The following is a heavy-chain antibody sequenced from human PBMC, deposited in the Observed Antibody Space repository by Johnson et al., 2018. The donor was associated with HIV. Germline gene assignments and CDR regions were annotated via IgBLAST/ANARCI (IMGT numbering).Heavy chain of an antibody. Sequence: QLVESGGGLVQPGGSLRLSCAGSGFTFSRYWMHWVRQAPGKGLVWVSGINSDGSNTNYADSVKGRFTISRDTAKKTWYLQMNSLRVEATAVYYCASRLSFGSGGHRGDAFDIWGQGTMVTVSS. CDR2: INSDGSNT. V-gene: IGHV3-74*02. J-gene: IGHJ3*02. D-gene: IGHD3-10*01. CDR3: ASRLSFGSGGHRGDAFDI. CDR1: GFTFSRYW.